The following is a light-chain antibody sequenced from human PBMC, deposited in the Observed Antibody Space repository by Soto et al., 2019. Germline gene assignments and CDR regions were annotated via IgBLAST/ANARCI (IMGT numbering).Light chain of an antibody. J-gene: IGKJ4*01. Sequence: EILLTQSPATLSLSPGERATLSCEASQSISNYLAWYQQKPGQAPRLLIYDASQRATGIPARFSGSGAGADFNLTISSLEPEDFGVYYCQQRRDWPLTFGGGTKVEI. CDR3: QQRRDWPLT. V-gene: IGKV3-11*01. CDR2: DAS. CDR1: QSISNY.